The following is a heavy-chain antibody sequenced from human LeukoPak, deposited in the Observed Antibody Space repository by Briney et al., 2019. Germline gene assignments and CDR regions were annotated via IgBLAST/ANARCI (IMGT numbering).Heavy chain of an antibody. Sequence: PGGSLRLSCAASGFTFSTYDMNWVRQAPGKGLEWVSHISTTGTTVYYADAVKGRFTISRDNAENSLYLQMNSLRAEDTAVYYCARGRGGSWWGQGTLVTVSS. CDR3: ARGRGGSW. J-gene: IGHJ4*02. CDR2: ISTTGTTV. CDR1: GFTFSTYD. V-gene: IGHV3-48*03. D-gene: IGHD1-26*01.